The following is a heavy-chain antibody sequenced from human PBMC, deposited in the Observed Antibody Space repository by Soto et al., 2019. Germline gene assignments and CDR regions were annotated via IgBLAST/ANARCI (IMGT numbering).Heavy chain of an antibody. D-gene: IGHD3-22*01. Sequence: QVQLVESGGGVVQPGRSLRLSCAASGFTFSSYAMHWVRQAPGKGLEWVAVISYDGSNKYYADSVKGRFTISRDNYKNTLYLQINSLRAEDTAVYYCARDHYYDSSGYPRFDYWGQGTLVTVSS. V-gene: IGHV3-30-3*01. CDR3: ARDHYYDSSGYPRFDY. CDR2: ISYDGSNK. CDR1: GFTFSSYA. J-gene: IGHJ4*02.